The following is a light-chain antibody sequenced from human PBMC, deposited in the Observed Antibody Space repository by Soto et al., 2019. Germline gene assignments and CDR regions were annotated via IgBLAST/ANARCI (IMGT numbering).Light chain of an antibody. J-gene: IGKJ5*01. CDR3: QQRDKWPIT. CDR2: DAF. Sequence: TELTRSPDNRSLSAGERATLXXRASQSVSTYLAWYQQKPGQAPRLXIYDAFTRATGVPARFRGSGSGTDFTLTISGLEPEDFSVYYCQQRDKWPITCGQGTRLEIK. V-gene: IGKV3-11*01. CDR1: QSVSTY.